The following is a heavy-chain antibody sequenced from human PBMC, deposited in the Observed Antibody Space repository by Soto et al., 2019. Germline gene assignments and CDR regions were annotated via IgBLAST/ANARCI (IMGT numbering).Heavy chain of an antibody. D-gene: IGHD6-6*01. J-gene: IGHJ6*02. V-gene: IGHV3-9*01. CDR2: ISWNSSTI. CDR3: AKAPGDIAARRHHGYNYDMDV. Sequence: EVQLVESGGGLVQPGRSLRLSCAASGFIFDEYAMHWVRQAPGKGLEWVSGISWNSSTIGYADSVKGRFSISRDNAKNSLYLQMNSLRVEDTALYYCAKAPGDIAARRHHGYNYDMDVWGQGTTVTVSS. CDR1: GFIFDEYA.